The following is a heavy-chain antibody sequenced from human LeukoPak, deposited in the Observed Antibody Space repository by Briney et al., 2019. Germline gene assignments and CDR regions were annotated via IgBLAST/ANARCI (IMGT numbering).Heavy chain of an antibody. J-gene: IGHJ4*02. Sequence: GASVKVSCKSSGGTFSSYAISWVRQAPGQGLEWMGGIIPIFGTANYAQRFQGRVTITTDESTSTAYMELSSLRSEDTAVYYCARPQSYDLWSQLDYWGQGTLVTVSS. CDR1: GGTFSSYA. CDR3: ARPQSYDLWSQLDY. CDR2: IIPIFGTA. D-gene: IGHD3-3*01. V-gene: IGHV1-69*05.